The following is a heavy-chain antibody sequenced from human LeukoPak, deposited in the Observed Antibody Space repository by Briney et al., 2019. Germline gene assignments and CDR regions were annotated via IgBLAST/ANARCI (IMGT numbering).Heavy chain of an antibody. V-gene: IGHV4-34*01. D-gene: IGHD3-10*01. J-gene: IGHJ6*04. CDR2: INHRGST. CDR1: GGSFSGYY. Sequence: SETLSLTCAVYGGSFSGYYWSWIRQPPGKGLEWIGEINHRGSTNYNPSLESRVTISVDTSKNQFSLKLSSVTAADTAVYYCARSRMVRGVTTALGPKSPHGMDVWGKGTTVTVSS. CDR3: ARSRMVRGVTTALGPKSPHGMDV.